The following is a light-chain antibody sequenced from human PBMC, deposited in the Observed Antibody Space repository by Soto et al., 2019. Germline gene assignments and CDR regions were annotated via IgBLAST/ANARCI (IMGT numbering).Light chain of an antibody. V-gene: IGKV3-20*01. CDR2: GSS. J-gene: IGKJ2*01. CDR1: QTVSNNY. CDR3: QQYGSSPPYT. Sequence: EVVLTQSPVTLSLSPGDRATLSCRASQTVSNNYLAWYQQKPGQAPRLLIFGSSDRATGIPDRFSGSGSGTDFTLTISRLEPEDFAVYYCQQYGSSPPYTFGQGTKLEIK.